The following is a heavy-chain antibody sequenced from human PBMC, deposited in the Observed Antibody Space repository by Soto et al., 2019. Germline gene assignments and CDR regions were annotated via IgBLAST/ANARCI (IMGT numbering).Heavy chain of an antibody. V-gene: IGHV3-33*01. CDR2: IWYDGSNK. J-gene: IGHJ5*02. D-gene: IGHD5-18*01. CDR1: GFTFSRYG. Sequence: GGSLRLSCAASGFTFSRYGMHWVRQAPGKGLEWVAVIWYDGSNKYYADSVKGRFTISRDNSKNTLYLQMNSLRAEDTAVYYCAREVLKWIQLRFPGNWFDPWGQGTLVTVSS. CDR3: AREVLKWIQLRFPGNWFDP.